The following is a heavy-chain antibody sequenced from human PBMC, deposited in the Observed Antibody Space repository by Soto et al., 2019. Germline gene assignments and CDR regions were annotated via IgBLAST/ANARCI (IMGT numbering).Heavy chain of an antibody. CDR1: GFTLNNFA. D-gene: IGHD3-10*01. Sequence: GGSLPLSYEASGFTLNNFAVSCVRQANGKGMEWVSAIGGSGSSANYADSVKGRFTVSRDDSKSTLYLQMSGLRVDDTALYYCAKDAVAYNGEWDWFDLWGQGTLLTVSS. V-gene: IGHV3-23*01. CDR2: IGGSGSSA. CDR3: AKDAVAYNGEWDWFDL. J-gene: IGHJ5*02.